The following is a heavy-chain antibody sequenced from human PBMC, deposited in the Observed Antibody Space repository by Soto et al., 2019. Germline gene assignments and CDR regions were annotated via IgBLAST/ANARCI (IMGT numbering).Heavy chain of an antibody. J-gene: IGHJ6*02. CDR3: ANDWNTYYDFWSGYPYGMDV. Sequence: PGGSLRLSCAASGFTLRKYAMSWVRQAPGKGLEWVSGISESGGSTYYAESVKGRFTISRDNSKNTLYLQLSSLRAEDTAVYYCANDWNTYYDFWSGYPYGMDVWGQGTTVTVSS. CDR2: ISESGGST. V-gene: IGHV3-23*01. CDR1: GFTLRKYA. D-gene: IGHD3-3*01.